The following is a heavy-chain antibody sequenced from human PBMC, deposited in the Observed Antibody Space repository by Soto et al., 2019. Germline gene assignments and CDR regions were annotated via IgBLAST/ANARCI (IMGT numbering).Heavy chain of an antibody. CDR1: GGSVDSGNHY. V-gene: IGHV4-30-4*01. CDR2: IYYGEST. CDR3: ARDMGSAMTTRIFDH. Sequence: QVLVQESGPGLVKPSQTLTLSCTVSGGSVDSGNHYWNWIRQPPGKGLEWIGYIYYGESTYYNPSLKSRATLPVDTSQSRFSLRLTSVTAADTAVYYCARDMGSAMTTRIFDHWAQGTLVTVSS. J-gene: IGHJ4*02. D-gene: IGHD4-17*01.